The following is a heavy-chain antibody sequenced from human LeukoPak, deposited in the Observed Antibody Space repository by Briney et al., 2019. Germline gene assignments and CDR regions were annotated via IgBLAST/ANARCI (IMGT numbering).Heavy chain of an antibody. CDR2: INHSGST. CDR3: ARGRIASGAYYYYMDV. Sequence: PSETLSLTCTVSGGSISSYYWTWIRQPPGKGLEWIGEINHSGSTNYNPSLKSRVTISVDMSRNQFSLKLSSVTAADTAVYSCARGRIASGAYYYYMDVWGKGTTVTVSS. CDR1: GGSISSYY. V-gene: IGHV4-34*01. D-gene: IGHD2/OR15-2a*01. J-gene: IGHJ6*03.